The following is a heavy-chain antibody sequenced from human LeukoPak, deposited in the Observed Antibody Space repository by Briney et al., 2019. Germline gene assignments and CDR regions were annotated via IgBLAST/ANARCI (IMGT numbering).Heavy chain of an antibody. CDR2: IYYSGST. Sequence: SETLSLTCTVSGGSISSSSYYWGWIRQPPGKGLEWIGSIYYSGSTYYNPSLKSRVTISVDTSKNQFSLKLSSVTAADTAIYYCTREYGLMTTVFHAFDIWGQGTMVTVSS. J-gene: IGHJ3*02. CDR1: GGSISSSSYY. D-gene: IGHD4-17*01. V-gene: IGHV4-39*07. CDR3: TREYGLMTTVFHAFDI.